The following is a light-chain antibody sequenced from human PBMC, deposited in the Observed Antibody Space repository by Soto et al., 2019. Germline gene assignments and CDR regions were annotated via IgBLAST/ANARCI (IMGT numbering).Light chain of an antibody. V-gene: IGKV1-5*03. CDR1: ETLRGW. J-gene: IGKJ4*01. CDR2: KAS. Sequence: EIQITQAPSTLSASVGDKLTTTCRASETLRGWLAWYQQKPGTAPRXLIFKASILNSGVSSRFSGSGYATDGTLTIRNLQPDDCATYDGQHYNSYPITFGGGTKVDIK. CDR3: QHYNSYPIT.